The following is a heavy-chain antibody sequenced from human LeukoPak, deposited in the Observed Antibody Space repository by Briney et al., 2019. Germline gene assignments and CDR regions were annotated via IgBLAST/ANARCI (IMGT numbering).Heavy chain of an antibody. Sequence: SETLSLTCTVSGGSINSGGYYWSWIRQHPTKGLEWIGYIYYSGSTYYNPSLKSRVTISLDTSKNQFSLKLSSVTAADTAVYYCARGRARTMVRGVFFDYWGQGIMVTVSS. D-gene: IGHD3-10*01. CDR1: GGSINSGGYY. J-gene: IGHJ4*02. CDR2: IYYSGST. CDR3: ARGRARTMVRGVFFDY. V-gene: IGHV4-31*03.